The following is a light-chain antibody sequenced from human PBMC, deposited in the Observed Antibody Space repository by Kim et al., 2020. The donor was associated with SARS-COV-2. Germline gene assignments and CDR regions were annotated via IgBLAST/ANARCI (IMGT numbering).Light chain of an antibody. Sequence: SACPEETVPLACRAEESVSPSLAWYQQRPGQAPPLLIYGAPTRATGIPARFTGSGSGSQFTLTIRGLQSEDFAVYHCHQYHTWPYSFGRGTKLEI. V-gene: IGKV3-15*01. CDR2: GAP. J-gene: IGKJ2*03. CDR1: ESVSPS. CDR3: HQYHTWPYS.